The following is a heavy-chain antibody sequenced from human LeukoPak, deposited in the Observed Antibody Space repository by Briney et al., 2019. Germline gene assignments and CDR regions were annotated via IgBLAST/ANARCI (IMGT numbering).Heavy chain of an antibody. CDR3: AKDKGDFRSGHHY. J-gene: IGHJ4*02. V-gene: IGHV3-30-3*01. Sequence: GGSLRLSCAASGFTFSSYAMHWVRQAPGKGLEWVAVISYDGSNKYYADSVKGRFTISRDNSKNTLYLQMSSLRAEDTAVYYCAKDKGDFRSGHHYWGQGTLVTVSS. CDR1: GFTFSSYA. CDR2: ISYDGSNK. D-gene: IGHD3-3*01.